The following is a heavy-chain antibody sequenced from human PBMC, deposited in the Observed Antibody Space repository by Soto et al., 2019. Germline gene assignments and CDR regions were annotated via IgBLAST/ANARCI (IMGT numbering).Heavy chain of an antibody. CDR3: ARVRSVVPAAMRLYYYYGMDV. J-gene: IGHJ6*02. Sequence: SETLFLTCAVYGGSFSGYYWSWIRQPPGKGLEWIGKINHSGSTNYNPSLKSRVTISVDTSKNQFSLKLSSVTAADTAVYYCARVRSVVPAAMRLYYYYGMDVWGQGTTVTVSS. D-gene: IGHD2-2*01. V-gene: IGHV4-34*01. CDR2: INHSGST. CDR1: GGSFSGYY.